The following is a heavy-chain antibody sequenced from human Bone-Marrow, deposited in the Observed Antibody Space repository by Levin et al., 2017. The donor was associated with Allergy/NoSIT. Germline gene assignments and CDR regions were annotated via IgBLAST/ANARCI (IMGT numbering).Heavy chain of an antibody. Sequence: GESLKISCTASGFTFSNSWMTWIRQPPGKGLEWVANINQRGTETYYMDSVKGRFTISRDNAKNSLYLQMNSLRAEDTAVYYCAKGTFSDYWGQGTPVTVSS. J-gene: IGHJ4*02. CDR3: AKGTFSDY. D-gene: IGHD3-10*01. CDR1: GFTFSNSW. V-gene: IGHV3-7*01. CDR2: INQRGTET.